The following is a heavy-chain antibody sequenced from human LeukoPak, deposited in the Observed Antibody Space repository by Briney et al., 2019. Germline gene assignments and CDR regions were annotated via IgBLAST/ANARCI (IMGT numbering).Heavy chain of an antibody. Sequence: GGSLRLSCAASGFMFSGYWMHWVRQGPEKGLELVSRIDNDGNGIIYADSVKGRFTTSRDNAKNTLYLQMSSLRVEDTAVYYCATGGGWEPSSGVVTHMGVWGKGTTVTVSS. D-gene: IGHD3-3*01. V-gene: IGHV3-74*01. J-gene: IGHJ6*03. CDR3: ATGGGWEPSSGVVTHMGV. CDR2: IDNDGNGI. CDR1: GFMFSGYW.